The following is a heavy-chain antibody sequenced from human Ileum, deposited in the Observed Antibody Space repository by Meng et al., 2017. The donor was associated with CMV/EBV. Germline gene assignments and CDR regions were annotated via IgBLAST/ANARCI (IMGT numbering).Heavy chain of an antibody. Sequence: SETLSLTCSVSGDPISSGDYYWSWIRQPPGKGLEWIGFIYYSGRTYYNPSLKSRVTISVDTSKNQFSLRLSSVTAADTAVYYCARTQDCTSTSCYTGFAPWGQGNRV. J-gene: IGHJ5*01. CDR3: ARTQDCTSTSCYTGFAP. CDR2: IYYSGRT. D-gene: IGHD2-2*01. V-gene: IGHV4-30-4*08. CDR1: GDPISSGDYY.